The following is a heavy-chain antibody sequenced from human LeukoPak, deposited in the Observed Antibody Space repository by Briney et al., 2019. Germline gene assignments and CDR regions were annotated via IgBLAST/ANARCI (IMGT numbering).Heavy chain of an antibody. CDR2: ICSSVSTI. V-gene: IGHV3-11*04. J-gene: IGHJ4*02. CDR3: AGESTYYYGSGSPSFDY. Sequence: GGSLRLSCAASGFTFSDYYMSWIRQAPGKGLECVYYICSSVSTIYYADSMTGRFTISRDNAKTSMYLQMNSLIGEDTAVYYCAGESTYYYGSGSPSFDYWGQGTLATVSS. D-gene: IGHD3-10*01. CDR1: GFTFSDYY.